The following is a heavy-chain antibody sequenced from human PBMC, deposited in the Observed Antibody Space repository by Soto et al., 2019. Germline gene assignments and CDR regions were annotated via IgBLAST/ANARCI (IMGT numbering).Heavy chain of an antibody. D-gene: IGHD3-10*01. CDR3: AKDLKVSGGFHGSLNYYYGMDV. CDR2: ISYDGNVK. V-gene: IGHV3-30*18. CDR1: GFSFSNHG. Sequence: PGGSLRLSCAASGFSFSNHGMQWVRQAPGKGLEWVAVISYDGNVKYYTDSVKGRFTISRDNSQSTLFLQIDSLRPEDAAVYYCAKDLKVSGGFHGSLNYYYGMDVWGQGTTVTVSS. J-gene: IGHJ6*02.